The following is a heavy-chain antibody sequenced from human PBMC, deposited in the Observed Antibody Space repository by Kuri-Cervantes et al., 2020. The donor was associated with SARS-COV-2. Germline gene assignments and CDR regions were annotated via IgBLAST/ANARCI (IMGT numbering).Heavy chain of an antibody. D-gene: IGHD6-6*01. V-gene: IGHV3-21*01. CDR1: GFTFSCYS. J-gene: IGHJ6*03. CDR2: ISSSSSYI. CDR3: ARETPYSSSSSYYYYMDV. Sequence: GESLKISCAASGFTFSCYSMNWVRQAPGKGLEWVSSISSSSSYIYYADSVKGRFTISRDNAKNSLYLQMNSLRAEDTAVYYCARETPYSSSSSYYYYMDVWGKGTTVTVSS.